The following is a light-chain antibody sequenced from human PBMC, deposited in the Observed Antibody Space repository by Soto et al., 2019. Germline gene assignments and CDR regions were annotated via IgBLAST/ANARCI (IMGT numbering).Light chain of an antibody. CDR1: QSVTSSY. CDR3: QQYSTSPFN. V-gene: IGKV3-20*01. J-gene: IGKJ2*01. CDR2: GAS. Sequence: EIVLTQSPGTLSLSPGERATLSCRASQSVTSSYLAWYQQRPGQAPRLLIYGASSRATGIPDRFSGSGSGADFTLTISRLEPEDSAVYYCQQYSTSPFNFGQGTKLEI.